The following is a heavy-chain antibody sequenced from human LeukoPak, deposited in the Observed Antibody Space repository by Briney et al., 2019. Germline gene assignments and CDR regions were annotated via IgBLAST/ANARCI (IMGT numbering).Heavy chain of an antibody. D-gene: IGHD6-19*01. CDR1: GESFRGYY. CDR2: INHSGST. J-gene: IGHJ4*02. Sequence: KPSEPLSLTCAVYGESFRGYYWSWLRQPPGKGLEWIGEINHSGSTNYNPSLKSRVTISVDTSKNQFSLKLYSVTAADTAVYYCARLVGTASYYFDFWGQGTLVTVSS. V-gene: IGHV4-34*01. CDR3: ARLVGTASYYFDF.